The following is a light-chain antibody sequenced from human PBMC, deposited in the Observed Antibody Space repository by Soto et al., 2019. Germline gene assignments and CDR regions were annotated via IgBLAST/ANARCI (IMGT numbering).Light chain of an antibody. Sequence: QSALTQAASVSGSPGQSITIYCTGTSSDVGGSNYVSWYQQHPGKAPKLMIYEVSNRPSGVSNRFSGSKSGNTASLTISGLQAEDEADYYCSSYTSRITYVFGTGTKVTVL. CDR1: SSDVGGSNY. CDR2: EVS. CDR3: SSYTSRITYV. J-gene: IGLJ1*01. V-gene: IGLV2-14*01.